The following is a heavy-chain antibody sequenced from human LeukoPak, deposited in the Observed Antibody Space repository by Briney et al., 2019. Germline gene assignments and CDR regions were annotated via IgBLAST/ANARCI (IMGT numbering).Heavy chain of an antibody. Sequence: GGTLRLSCAASGFTFSSYGMSWVRQAPGKGLEWVSAISGSGGSTYYADSVKGRFTISRDNSKNTLYLQMNSLRAEDTAVYYCAKDSKRWKTYYYEAGSYYFDYWGQGTRVTVSS. CDR2: ISGSGGST. V-gene: IGHV3-23*01. CDR1: GFTFSSYG. D-gene: IGHD3-10*01. J-gene: IGHJ4*02. CDR3: AKDSKRWKTYYYEAGSYYFDY.